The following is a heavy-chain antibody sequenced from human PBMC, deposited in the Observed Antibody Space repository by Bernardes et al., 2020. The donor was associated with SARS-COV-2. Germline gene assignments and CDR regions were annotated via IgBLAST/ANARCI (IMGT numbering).Heavy chain of an antibody. V-gene: IGHV4-4*07. Sequence: SETLSLTCTVSGGSISSYYWSWIRQPAGKGLEWIGRIYTSGSTNYNPPLKSRVTMSVDTSKNQFSLKLSSVTAADTAVYYCASTHIRSSGYYYFDYWGQGTLVTVSS. CDR2: IYTSGST. CDR3: ASTHIRSSGYYYFDY. CDR1: GGSISSYY. J-gene: IGHJ4*02. D-gene: IGHD3-22*01.